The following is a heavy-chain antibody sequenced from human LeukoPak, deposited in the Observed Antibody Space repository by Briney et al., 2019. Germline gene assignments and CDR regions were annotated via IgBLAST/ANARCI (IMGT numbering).Heavy chain of an antibody. J-gene: IGHJ4*02. CDR1: GCTFTNYW. D-gene: IGHD3-22*01. CDR2: IKDDGSET. Sequence: GESLRLSCATFGCTFTNYWMAWVRQAPGQGQEWVANIKDDGSETNYLDAVKGRFTISRDNAKNSLYVQMNSLRAEDTAVYFCAKDRPDWSITMIVVLLDYWGQGTLVTVSS. V-gene: IGHV3-7*03. CDR3: AKDRPDWSITMIVVLLDY.